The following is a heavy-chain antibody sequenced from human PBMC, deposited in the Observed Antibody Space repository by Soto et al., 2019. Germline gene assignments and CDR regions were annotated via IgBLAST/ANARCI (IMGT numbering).Heavy chain of an antibody. CDR3: ASMPLDYVWGSYRVYYFDY. D-gene: IGHD3-16*02. Sequence: KTSETLSLTCAVYGGSFSGYYWSWIRQPPGKGLEWIGEINHSGSTNYNPSLKSRVTISVDTSKSQFSLKLSSVTAADTAVYYCASMPLDYVWGSYRVYYFDYWGQGTLVTVSS. CDR2: INHSGST. CDR1: GGSFSGYY. V-gene: IGHV4-34*01. J-gene: IGHJ4*02.